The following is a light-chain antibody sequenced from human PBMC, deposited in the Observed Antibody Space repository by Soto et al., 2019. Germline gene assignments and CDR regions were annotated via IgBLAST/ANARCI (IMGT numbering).Light chain of an antibody. V-gene: IGKV1-5*03. J-gene: IGKJ1*01. CDR1: QSISSW. CDR3: QQYKSYSRT. Sequence: DIQMTQSPSTLSASVGDRVTITCRASQSISSWLAWYQQKPGKAPKLLIFKASSLESGVPSRFSSSGSGTEFTLTISSLQTDDFATDYCQQYKSYSRTCGQGTKVEIK. CDR2: KAS.